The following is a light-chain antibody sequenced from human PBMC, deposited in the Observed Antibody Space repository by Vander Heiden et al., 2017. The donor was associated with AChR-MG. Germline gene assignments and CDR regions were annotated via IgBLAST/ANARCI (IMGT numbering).Light chain of an antibody. J-gene: IGKJ1*01. Sequence: EIVMTQPPATLSVSPGERATLSCRASQSVNSNLAWYQQKPGQAPRLLIYGASTRATGIPARFSGSGSGTEFTLTISSLQSEDFAVYYCQQYNKWRTFGQGTKVEIK. CDR3: QQYNKWRT. CDR1: QSVNSN. V-gene: IGKV3-15*01. CDR2: GAS.